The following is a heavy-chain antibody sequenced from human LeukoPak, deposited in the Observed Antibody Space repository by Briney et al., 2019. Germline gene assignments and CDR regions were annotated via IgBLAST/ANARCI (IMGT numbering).Heavy chain of an antibody. CDR2: INHSGST. D-gene: IGHD2-2*01. V-gene: IGHV4-34*01. J-gene: IGHJ5*02. CDR1: GGSFSGYY. Sequence: NPSETLSLTCAVYGGSFSGYYWSWIRQPPGKGLEWIGEINHSGSTNYNPSLKSRVTISVDTSKNQFSLKLSSVTAADTAVYYCAREIGDWDIVVVPAATGNWFDPWGQGTLVTVSS. CDR3: AREIGDWDIVVVPAATGNWFDP.